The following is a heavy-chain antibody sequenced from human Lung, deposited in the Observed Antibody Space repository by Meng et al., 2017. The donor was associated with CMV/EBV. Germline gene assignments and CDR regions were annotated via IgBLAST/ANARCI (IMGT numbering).Heavy chain of an antibody. V-gene: IGHV4-4*02. Sequence: QGRAQGPGLGLVKPSGTLSLTCAVSGGSISSSNWWSWVRQPPGKGLEWIGEIYHSGSTNYNPSLKSRVTISVDKSKNQFSLKLSSVTAADTAVYYCASFPPPGKQWLVTDYWGQGTLVTVSS. CDR3: ASFPPPGKQWLVTDY. CDR1: GGSISSSNW. D-gene: IGHD6-19*01. J-gene: IGHJ4*02. CDR2: IYHSGST.